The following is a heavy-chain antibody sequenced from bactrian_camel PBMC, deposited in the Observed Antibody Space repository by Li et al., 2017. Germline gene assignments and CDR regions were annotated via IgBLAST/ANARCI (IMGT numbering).Heavy chain of an antibody. CDR1: VFTLTELD. CDR3: AASHRIRRVDSAAGYEY. CDR2: VSRTGST. V-gene: IGHV3S60*01. D-gene: IGHD2*01. J-gene: IGHJ4*01. Sequence: HVQLVESGGGLVQPGGSLRLSCTVSVFTLTELDMSWYRQAPGNECEFVTSVSRTGSTRYADSVKGRFTISQDNRRNTVYLQMNNLKPEDSATYYCAASHRIRRVDSAAGYEYWDQGTQVTVS.